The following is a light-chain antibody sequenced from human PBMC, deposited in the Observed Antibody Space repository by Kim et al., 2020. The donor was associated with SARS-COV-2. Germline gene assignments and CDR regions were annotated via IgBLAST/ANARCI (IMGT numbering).Light chain of an antibody. V-gene: IGKV1-5*03. Sequence: SASVGDRFTITCRASQSISSWLAWYQQKPGKAPKLLIYKASSLESGVPSRFSGSGSGTEFTLTISSLQPDDFATYYCQQYNSYPWTFGQGTKLEI. J-gene: IGKJ1*01. CDR3: QQYNSYPWT. CDR2: KAS. CDR1: QSISSW.